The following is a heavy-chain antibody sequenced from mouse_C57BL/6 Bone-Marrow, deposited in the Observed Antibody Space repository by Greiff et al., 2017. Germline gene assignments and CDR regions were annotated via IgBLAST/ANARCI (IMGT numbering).Heavy chain of an antibody. CDR2: MHPNGGSP. D-gene: IGHD2-4*01. Sequence: QVQLQQPGAELVKPGASVKLSCKASGYTFTNYWMHWVKQRPGQGLEWIGMMHPNGGSPDYNEKFKSGATLMVDKSSMTAYMELSSLTSEDSAVVYCAISYDYDDYTMDYWGQGTSVTVSS. J-gene: IGHJ4*01. V-gene: IGHV1-64*01. CDR3: AISYDYDDYTMDY. CDR1: GYTFTNYW.